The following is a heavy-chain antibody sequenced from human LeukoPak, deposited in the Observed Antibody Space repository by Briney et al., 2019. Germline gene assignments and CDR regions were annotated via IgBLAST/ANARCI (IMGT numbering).Heavy chain of an antibody. D-gene: IGHD3-10*01. CDR2: INPNSGGT. CDR1: GYTFTGYY. V-gene: IGHV1-2*02. CDR3: ARSPMPRITMVRGVLHFDY. J-gene: IGHJ4*02. Sequence: ASVKVSCKASGYTFTGYYMHWVRQAPGQGLEWMGWINPNSGGTNYAQKFQGRVTMTRDTSISTAYMELSRLRSDDTAVYYCARSPMPRITMVRGVLHFDYWGQGTLVTVSS.